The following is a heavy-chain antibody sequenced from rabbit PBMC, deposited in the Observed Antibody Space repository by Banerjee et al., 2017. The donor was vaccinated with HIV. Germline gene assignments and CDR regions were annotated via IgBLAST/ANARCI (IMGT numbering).Heavy chain of an antibody. CDR1: GFSFSSSYY. Sequence: QSLEESGGDLVKPGASLTLTCTASGFSFSSSYYMCWVRQAPGKGLEWIGCIYGGSSGATYYASWAKGRFTISKTSSTTVTLQMTSLTAADTATYFCARRGYVDSGVYDLWGPGTLVTVS. CDR3: ARRGYVDSGVYDL. D-gene: IGHD4-2*01. CDR2: IYGGSSGAT. J-gene: IGHJ4*01. V-gene: IGHV1S40*01.